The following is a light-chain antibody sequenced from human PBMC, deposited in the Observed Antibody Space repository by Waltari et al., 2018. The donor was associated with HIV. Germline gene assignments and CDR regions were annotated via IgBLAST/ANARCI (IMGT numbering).Light chain of an antibody. CDR3: AVWGDSLNSYV. Sequence: QSVLTPPPSASGTPGQRVTISCSGCSSNLGSNYVYWYPQLPGTALKLIIYSNNQRPSGVPDRFSGSKSGTSASLASSGLRSEDEADYYCAVWGDSLNSYVFGTGTEVTVL. J-gene: IGLJ1*01. CDR2: SNN. CDR1: SSNLGSNY. V-gene: IGLV1-47*01.